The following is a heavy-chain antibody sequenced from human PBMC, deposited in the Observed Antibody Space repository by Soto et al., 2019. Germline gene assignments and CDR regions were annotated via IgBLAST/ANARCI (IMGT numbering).Heavy chain of an antibody. CDR1: GYMFTGYD. CDR3: AREVTMVRGARVYGMDV. V-gene: IGHV1-2*02. Sequence: QVQLVQSGAEVKKPGASVKVSCKASGYMFTGYDMHWVRQAPGQGLEGMGWINPNSGVTNYGQKFQGRVTMTRDLTISTASMELSGLRSDDTAVYYCAREVTMVRGARVYGMDVWGQGTTVTVSS. D-gene: IGHD3-10*01. J-gene: IGHJ6*02. CDR2: INPNSGVT.